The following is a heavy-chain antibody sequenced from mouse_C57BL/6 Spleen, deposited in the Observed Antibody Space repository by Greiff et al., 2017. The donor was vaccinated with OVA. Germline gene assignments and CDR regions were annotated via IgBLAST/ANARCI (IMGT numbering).Heavy chain of an antibody. CDR2: IDPSDSYT. CDR1: GYTFTSYW. J-gene: IGHJ2*01. CDR3: ARRWDGY. Sequence: VQLQQPGAELVKPGASVKLSCKASGYTFTSYWMQWVKQRPGQGLEWIGEIDPSDSYTNYNQKFKGKATLTVDTSSSTAYMQLSSLTSEDSAVYYCARRWDGYWGQGTTLTVSS. V-gene: IGHV1-50*01. D-gene: IGHD4-1*01.